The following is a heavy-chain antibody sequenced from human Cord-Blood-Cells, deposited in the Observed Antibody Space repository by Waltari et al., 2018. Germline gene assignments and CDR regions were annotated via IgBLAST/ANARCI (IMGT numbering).Heavy chain of an antibody. CDR2: INHSGST. D-gene: IGHD3-22*01. Sequence: QVQLQQWGAGLLKPAETLSLTCAVYGGSFSGYYWSWIRPPPGKGLEWIGEINHSGSTNYNPSLKCRVTISVDTSKNQFSLKLSSVTAADTAVYYCATLIADYYYYGMDVWGQGTTVTVSS. CDR3: ATLIADYYYYGMDV. J-gene: IGHJ6*02. CDR1: GGSFSGYY. V-gene: IGHV4-34*01.